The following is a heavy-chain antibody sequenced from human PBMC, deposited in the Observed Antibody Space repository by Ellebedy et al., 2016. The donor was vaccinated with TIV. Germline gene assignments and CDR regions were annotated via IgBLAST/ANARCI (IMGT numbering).Heavy chain of an antibody. CDR1: GGSIISSAYY. V-gene: IGHV4-39*07. CDR3: ARLRQSRDRSHWYFDL. Sequence: SETLSLXXTVSGGSIISSAYYWGWIRQPPGKGLEWIGSMYYSGSPYYNPSLKSRVTISVDTSTNQFSLNLNSVTAADTAVYFCARLRQSRDRSHWYFDLWGRGTLVTVSS. J-gene: IGHJ2*01. CDR2: MYYSGSP. D-gene: IGHD1-14*01.